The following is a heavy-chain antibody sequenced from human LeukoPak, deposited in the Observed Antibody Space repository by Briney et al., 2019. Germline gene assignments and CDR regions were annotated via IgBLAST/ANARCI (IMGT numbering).Heavy chain of an antibody. V-gene: IGHV1-2*02. CDR3: ADLGIAAARTLSVRGGY. D-gene: IGHD6-13*01. CDR2: INPDSGGT. CDR1: GYIFTGYY. J-gene: IGHJ4*02. Sequence: ASVKVSCKASGYIFTGYYMHWVRQAPGQGLEWVGWINPDSGGTNYAQKFQGRVTMTRDTSIRTAYMELSSLRSEDTAVYYCADLGIAAARTLSVRGGYWGQGTLVTVSS.